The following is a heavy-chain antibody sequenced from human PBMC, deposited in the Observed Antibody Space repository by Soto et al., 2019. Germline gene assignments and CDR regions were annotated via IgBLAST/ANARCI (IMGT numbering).Heavy chain of an antibody. V-gene: IGHV4-31*03. CDR1: GDSINNGGHY. Sequence: QVQLQESGPGLVKPSQTLSLTCNVSGDSINNGGHYWSWIRQPPGKGLEWIWFIYYSGTTYYNPSLKSRVTISVHTSKIQFSLKLNSVTAADTAVYYCARSAVGDTKRGFDSWGKGTLVTVS. J-gene: IGHJ4*02. D-gene: IGHD1-26*01. CDR3: ARSAVGDTKRGFDS. CDR2: IYYSGTT.